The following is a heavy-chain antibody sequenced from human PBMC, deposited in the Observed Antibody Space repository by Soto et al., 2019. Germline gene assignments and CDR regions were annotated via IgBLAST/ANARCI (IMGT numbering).Heavy chain of an antibody. V-gene: IGHV3-23*01. CDR1: GFTFSSYA. J-gene: IGHJ5*02. CDR3: AREQWLLS. D-gene: IGHD5-12*01. CDR2: INNSGGSR. Sequence: EVQVLESGGGLVQPGGSLRLSCAASGFTFSSYAMSWVRQAPGKGLEWVSAINNSGGSRYYADSVKGRFTISRDNSKNPLYLQMNSLRAEDTAVYYCAREQWLLSWGQGTLVTVSS.